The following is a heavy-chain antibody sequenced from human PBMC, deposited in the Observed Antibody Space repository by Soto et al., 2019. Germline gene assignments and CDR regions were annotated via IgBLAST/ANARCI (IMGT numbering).Heavy chain of an antibody. CDR3: AKTPGVITVITSFDH. CDR2: ISGSGAST. D-gene: IGHD3-16*01. J-gene: IGHJ4*02. Sequence: EVGLLESGGGLVQPGGSLRLSCVASGFTFNKYALAWVRQAPGRGLEWVSAISGSGASTYDADSVKGRFTISRDNSNNTLYLQMNNLRAADTAIYYCAKTPGVITVITSFDHWGQGTQVTVSS. V-gene: IGHV3-23*01. CDR1: GFTFNKYA.